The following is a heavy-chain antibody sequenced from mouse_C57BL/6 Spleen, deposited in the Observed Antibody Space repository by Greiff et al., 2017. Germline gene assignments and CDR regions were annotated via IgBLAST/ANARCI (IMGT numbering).Heavy chain of an antibody. D-gene: IGHD2-4*01. J-gene: IGHJ2*01. CDR1: GFTFSDYY. Sequence: EVKLMESEGGLVQPGSSMKLSCTASGFTFSDYYMAWVRQVPEKGLEWVANINYDGSSTYYLDSLKSRFIISRDNAKNILYLQMSNLQSENTATYYCAREELYSDYVDYWGQGTTLTVSS. CDR2: INYDGSST. V-gene: IGHV5-16*01. CDR3: AREELYSDYVDY.